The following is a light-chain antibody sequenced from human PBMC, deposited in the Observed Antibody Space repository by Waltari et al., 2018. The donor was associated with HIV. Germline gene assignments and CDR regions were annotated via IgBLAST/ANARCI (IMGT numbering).Light chain of an antibody. CDR3: CSYAGSYTFGV. CDR1: SSDVGGYNS. V-gene: IGLV2-11*01. CDR2: DVS. J-gene: IGLJ2*01. Sequence: QSALTQPRSVSGSPGQSVTISCTGTSSDVGGYNSVSWYQQHPGKAPNLMIYDVSKRPSGVPDRFSGSKSGNTAPLTISGLQAEDEADYYCCSYAGSYTFGVFGGGTKLTVL.